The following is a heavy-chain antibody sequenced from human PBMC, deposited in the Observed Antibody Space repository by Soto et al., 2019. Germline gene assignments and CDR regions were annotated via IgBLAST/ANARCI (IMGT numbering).Heavy chain of an antibody. CDR3: ARAEGYSGSWGGDFDY. D-gene: IGHD6-6*01. V-gene: IGHV3-33*01. Sequence: QVQLVESGGGVVQPGRSLRLSCAASGFTFSSYGMHWVRQAPGKGLEWVAVIWYDGSNKYYADSVKGRFTISRDNSKNTLYLQMNSLRAEDTAVYYCARAEGYSGSWGGDFDYWGQGTLVTVSS. CDR2: IWYDGSNK. J-gene: IGHJ4*02. CDR1: GFTFSSYG.